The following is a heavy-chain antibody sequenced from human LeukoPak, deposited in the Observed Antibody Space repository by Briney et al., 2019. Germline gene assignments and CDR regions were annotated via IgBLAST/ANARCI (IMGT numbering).Heavy chain of an antibody. CDR2: IYYSGST. J-gene: IGHJ6*03. CDR3: AKRGHARDTHYYYYMDV. V-gene: IGHV4-39*01. D-gene: IGHD3-10*02. CDR1: GGSISSSSYY. Sequence: PSETLSLTCTVSGGSISSSSYYWGWIRQPPGKGLEWIGSIYYSGSTYYNPSLKSRVTISVDTSKNQFSLKLSSVTAADTAVYYCAKRGHARDTHYYYYMDVWGKGTTVTISS.